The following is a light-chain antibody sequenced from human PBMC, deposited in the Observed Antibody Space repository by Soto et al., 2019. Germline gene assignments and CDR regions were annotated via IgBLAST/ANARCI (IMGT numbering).Light chain of an antibody. Sequence: QSVLAQPASVSGSPGQSITISCTGASSDVGGYDFVSWYQHHLGTPPKPIIYEVTHRPSGVSHRFSGSKSASTASLTISGLQVEDEADYFCGSYSSTTTREVFGTGTKVTVL. CDR3: GSYSSTTTREV. CDR1: SSDVGGYDF. J-gene: IGLJ1*01. V-gene: IGLV2-14*01. CDR2: EVT.